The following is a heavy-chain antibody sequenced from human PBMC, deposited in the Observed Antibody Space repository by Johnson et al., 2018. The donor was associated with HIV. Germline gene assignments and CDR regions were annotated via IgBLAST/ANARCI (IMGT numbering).Heavy chain of an antibody. J-gene: IGHJ3*02. D-gene: IGHD3-3*01. CDR2: IYSGGST. V-gene: IGHV3-66*03. CDR1: GFTVSSNY. CDR3: GRGGRVVMEDVFGI. Sequence: VQLVESGGGLIQPGGSLRLSCVGSGFTVSSNYMSWVRQAPGKGLEWVSVIYSGGSTYYAYSVKGRFTISRDNSKNTLYLQMNSLRAEDTAVYYCGRGGRVVMEDVFGIWGQGTMVTVSS.